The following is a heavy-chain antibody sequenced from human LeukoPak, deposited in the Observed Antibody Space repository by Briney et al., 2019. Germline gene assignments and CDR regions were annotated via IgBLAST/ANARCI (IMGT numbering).Heavy chain of an antibody. CDR3: ARAPGYCSTTSCEYYYYMDV. Sequence: SETLSLTCTVSGGSISSSSYYWSWIRQPAGKGLEWIGRVYTSGSTNYNPSLKSRVTMSIDTSKNQFSLEVSSVTAADTAVYYCARAPGYCSTTSCEYYYYMDVWGKGTTVTVSS. D-gene: IGHD2-2*01. CDR1: GGSISSSSYY. V-gene: IGHV4-61*02. CDR2: VYTSGST. J-gene: IGHJ6*03.